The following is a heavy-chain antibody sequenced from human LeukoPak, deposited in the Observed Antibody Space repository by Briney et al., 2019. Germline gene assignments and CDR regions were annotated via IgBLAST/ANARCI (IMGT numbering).Heavy chain of an antibody. CDR3: ARDYARDGSYKGDYWYFDL. CDR1: GYTFTSYG. D-gene: IGHD1-26*01. CDR2: ISAYNGNT. J-gene: IGHJ2*01. Sequence: GASVKVSCKASGYTFTSYGISWVRQAPGQGLEWMGWISAYNGNTNYAQKLQGRVTMTTDTSTSTAYMELRSLRSDDTAVYYCARDYARDGSYKGDYWYFDLWGRGTLVTVSS. V-gene: IGHV1-18*01.